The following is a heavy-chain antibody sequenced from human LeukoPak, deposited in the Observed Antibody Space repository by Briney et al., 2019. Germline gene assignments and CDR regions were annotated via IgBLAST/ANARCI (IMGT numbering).Heavy chain of an antibody. D-gene: IGHD2-2*01. CDR3: EAVPDDGFDM. CDR2: ISYDGSNT. V-gene: IGHV3-30*04. Sequence: GRSLRLSCAASGFTFSNYAAHWVRQAPDKGLEWVAVISYDGSNTYYGDSVRGRFTISRDNSKNTLYLQMNSLTSEDTGVYYCEAVPDDGFDMWGQGTMVIVSS. J-gene: IGHJ3*02. CDR1: GFTFSNYA.